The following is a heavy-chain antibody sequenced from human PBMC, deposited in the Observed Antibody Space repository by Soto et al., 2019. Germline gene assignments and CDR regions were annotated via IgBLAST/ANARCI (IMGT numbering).Heavy chain of an antibody. D-gene: IGHD3-3*01. J-gene: IGHJ4*02. CDR2: ISGSGGDT. V-gene: IGHV3-23*01. CDR1: GFTFTSYA. CDR3: AKHDFGTLYNTGLDS. Sequence: EVQLLESGGGLVQPGGSLRLSCSASGFTFTSYAMSWVRQAPGKGLEWVSGISGSGGDTKNADSVKGRFTISRDNFKNMLYRQMNSLRAEDTAVYYCAKHDFGTLYNTGLDSWGQGTLVTVSS.